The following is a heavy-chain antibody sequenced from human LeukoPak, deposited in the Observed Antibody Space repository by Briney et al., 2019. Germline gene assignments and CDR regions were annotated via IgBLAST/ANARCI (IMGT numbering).Heavy chain of an antibody. J-gene: IGHJ4*02. Sequence: GRSLRLSCAASGFTFSSYGMHWVRQAPGKGLEWVAVIWYDGSNKYYADSVKGRFTISRDNSKNTLYLQMNSLRAEDTAIYYCAKGRTSDYYSYYFDYWGQGTLVTVSS. D-gene: IGHD3-22*01. V-gene: IGHV3-33*06. CDR3: AKGRTSDYYSYYFDY. CDR1: GFTFSSYG. CDR2: IWYDGSNK.